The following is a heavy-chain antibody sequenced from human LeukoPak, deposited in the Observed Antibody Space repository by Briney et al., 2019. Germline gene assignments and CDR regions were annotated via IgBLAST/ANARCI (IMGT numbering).Heavy chain of an antibody. CDR3: ARDPYYDSSGYPIDY. D-gene: IGHD3-22*01. V-gene: IGHV1-46*01. Sequence: ASVKVSCKASGYTFTSYYMHWVRQAPGQGLEWMGIINPSGGSTSYAQKFQDRVTMTRDTSTSTVYMELGRLRSDDTAVYYCARDPYYDSSGYPIDYWGQGTLVTVSS. CDR1: GYTFTSYY. CDR2: INPSGGST. J-gene: IGHJ4*02.